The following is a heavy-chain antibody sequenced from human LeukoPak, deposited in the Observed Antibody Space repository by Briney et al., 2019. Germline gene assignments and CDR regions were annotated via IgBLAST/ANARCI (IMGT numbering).Heavy chain of an antibody. CDR3: ARTAPVVTPFDY. CDR1: GGSISSSY. V-gene: IGHV4-59*08. J-gene: IGHJ4*02. D-gene: IGHD3-22*01. Sequence: PSETLSLTCTVSGGSISSSYWSWIRQSPGKGLEWIGYIYYSGTTNYNPSLKSRVTISVDTSKNQFSLKLTSVTAADTAVYYCARTAPVVTPFDYWGPGIMVTVSS. CDR2: IYYSGTT.